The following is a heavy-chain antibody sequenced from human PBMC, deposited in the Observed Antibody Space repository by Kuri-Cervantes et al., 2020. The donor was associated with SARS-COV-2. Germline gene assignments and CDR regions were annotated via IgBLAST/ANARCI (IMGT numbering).Heavy chain of an antibody. Sequence: GESLKISCAASGFIFSDNYMSWIRQAPGKGLEWVSYSSSSGVTISYADSVKGRFTISRDNTNNSLYLQMNSLRAEDTAVYYCARLYYYDSWDYWGQGTLVTVSS. V-gene: IGHV3-11*04. CDR1: GFIFSDNY. J-gene: IGHJ4*02. CDR3: ARLYYYDSWDY. CDR2: SSSSGVTI. D-gene: IGHD3-22*01.